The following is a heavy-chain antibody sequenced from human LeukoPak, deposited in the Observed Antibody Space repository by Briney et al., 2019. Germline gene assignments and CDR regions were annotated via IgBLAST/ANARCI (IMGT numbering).Heavy chain of an antibody. J-gene: IGHJ4*02. CDR2: ISHDGTKK. Sequence: GGSLRLSCAASGFTLNNYGMHWVRQPPGKGLEWVAMISHDGTKKYYVDSVKGRFTTSRDNSKKTLNLQMDSLKVEDTAVYYCAKAGFYDILNGYYFDFWGQGALVTVSS. CDR1: GFTLNNYG. V-gene: IGHV3-30*18. D-gene: IGHD3-9*01. CDR3: AKAGFYDILNGYYFDF.